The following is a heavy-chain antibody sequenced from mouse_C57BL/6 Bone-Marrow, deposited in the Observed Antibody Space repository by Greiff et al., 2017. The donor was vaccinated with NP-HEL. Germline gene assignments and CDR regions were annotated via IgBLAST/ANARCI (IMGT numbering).Heavy chain of an antibody. V-gene: IGHV2-5*01. D-gene: IGHD2-1*01. Sequence: QVQLKESGPGLVQPSQSLSITCTVSGFSLTSYGVHWVRQSPGKGLEWLGVIWRGGSTDYNAAFMSRLSITKDNSKSQVFFKMNSLQADDTAIYYCAKERVVTTRGFNWYFDVWGTGTTVTVSS. J-gene: IGHJ1*03. CDR1: GFSLTSYG. CDR3: AKERVVTTRGFNWYFDV. CDR2: IWRGGST.